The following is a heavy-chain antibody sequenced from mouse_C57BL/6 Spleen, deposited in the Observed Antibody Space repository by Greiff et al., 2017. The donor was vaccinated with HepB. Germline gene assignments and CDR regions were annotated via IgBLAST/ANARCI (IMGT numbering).Heavy chain of an antibody. V-gene: IGHV1-80*01. CDR1: GYAFSSYW. J-gene: IGHJ3*01. D-gene: IGHD1-1*02. Sequence: QVHVKQSGAELVKPGASVKISCKASGYAFSSYWMNWVKQRPGKGLEWIGQIYPGDGDTNYNGKFKGKATLTADKSSSTAYMQLSSLTSEDSAVYFCAITMVPLRFAYWGQGTLVTVSA. CDR3: AITMVPLRFAY. CDR2: IYPGDGDT.